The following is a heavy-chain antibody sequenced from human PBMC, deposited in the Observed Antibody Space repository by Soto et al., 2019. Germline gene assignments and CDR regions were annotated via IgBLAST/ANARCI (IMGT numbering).Heavy chain of an antibody. CDR3: AREERGWFDP. CDR2: ISSSSSYI. V-gene: IGHV3-21*01. Sequence: EVQLVESGGGRVKPGGSLRLSCAASGFTFSSYSMNWVRQAPGKGLEWVSSISSSSSYIYYADSVKGRFTISRDNAKNSLYLQMNSLRDEDTAVYYCAREERGWFDPWGQGTLVTVSS. J-gene: IGHJ5*02. CDR1: GFTFSSYS.